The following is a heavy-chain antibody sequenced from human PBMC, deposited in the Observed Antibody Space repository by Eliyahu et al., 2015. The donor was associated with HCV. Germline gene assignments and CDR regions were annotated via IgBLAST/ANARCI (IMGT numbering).Heavy chain of an antibody. J-gene: IGHJ5*02. CDR1: GGSISTSSYY. Sequence: QLQLQESGPGLVKPSETLPLTCTVSGGSISTSSYYWGWIRQPPGKGLEWIGSIYYSGNTYYNPSLKSRVTISVDTSKNQFSLKLTSVTAADTAVYYCGRDSGNQGLNWFDPWGQGTLVTVSS. D-gene: IGHD4-23*01. V-gene: IGHV4-39*07. CDR3: GRDSGNQGLNWFDP. CDR2: IYYSGNT.